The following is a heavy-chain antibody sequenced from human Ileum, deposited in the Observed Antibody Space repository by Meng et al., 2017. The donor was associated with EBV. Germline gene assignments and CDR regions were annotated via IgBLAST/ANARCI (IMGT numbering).Heavy chain of an antibody. Sequence: QVQLQEPGPGLLKPSVTLSLTFAASGGSISSSNWWSWVRQPPGKVLECIGVIYHSGSTNYNPSHKSRVTISVDKSKNQFSLNLSSVTAADTAVYYCARVGQWLPIDYWGQGTLVTVSS. CDR1: GGSISSSNW. D-gene: IGHD6-19*01. CDR2: IYHSGST. J-gene: IGHJ4*02. CDR3: ARVGQWLPIDY. V-gene: IGHV4-4*02.